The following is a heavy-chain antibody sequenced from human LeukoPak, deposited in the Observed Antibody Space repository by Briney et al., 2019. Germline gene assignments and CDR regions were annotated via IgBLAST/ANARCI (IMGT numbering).Heavy chain of an antibody. CDR3: ASPIVVAAFYGMDV. V-gene: IGHV3-9*01. CDR2: LSWNSGSI. Sequence: GGSLRLSCAASGFTFDDYTMHWVRQAPGKGLEWVSGLSWNSGSIVYADSVKGRFTISRDNAKNSLYLQMNSLRAEDTAVYYCASPIVVAAFYGMDVWGQGTTVTVSS. J-gene: IGHJ6*02. D-gene: IGHD2-15*01. CDR1: GFTFDDYT.